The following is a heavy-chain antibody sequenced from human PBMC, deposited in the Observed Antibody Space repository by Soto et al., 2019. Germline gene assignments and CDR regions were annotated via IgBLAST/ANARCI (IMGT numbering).Heavy chain of an antibody. CDR2: ASSDGSHA. D-gene: IGHD6-13*01. V-gene: IGHV3-30*03. CDR3: ASRRGYTSLQHDL. J-gene: IGHJ2*01. Sequence: RKGLEWVACASSDGSHAYSPDYVKGRFTISRDNSQSTVYLQMNSLRPEDTATYFCASRRGYTSLQHDL.